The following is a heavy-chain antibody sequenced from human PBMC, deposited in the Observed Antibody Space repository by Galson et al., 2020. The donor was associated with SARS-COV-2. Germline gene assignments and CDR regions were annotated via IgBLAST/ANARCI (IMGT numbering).Heavy chain of an antibody. V-gene: IGHV4-31*03. CDR1: GFFISTGGYY. D-gene: IGHD3-10*01. CDR3: ARDRAGVGERASYAMGG. CDR2: SHPSGNT. J-gene: IGHJ6*02. Sequence: SETLSLTCSVSGFFISTGGYYWSWNPQHPGKYPDCIGYSHPSGNTYYNPSLKSRLTISVDTSKNQFSLKLRSLTAADTAMYDCARDRAGVGERASYAMGGWGQGTTVTVSS.